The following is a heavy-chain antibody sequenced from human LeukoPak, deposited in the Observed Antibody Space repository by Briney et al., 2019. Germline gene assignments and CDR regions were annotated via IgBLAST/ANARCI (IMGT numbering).Heavy chain of an antibody. D-gene: IGHD3-10*01. CDR2: IYYSGST. CDR3: ARDLLWGVINWFDP. Sequence: PSETLSLTCTVSGGSISSSSYYWGWIRQPPGKGLEWIGSIYYSGSTYYNPSLKSRVTISVDTSKNQFSLKLSSVTAADTAVYYCARDLLWGVINWFDPWGQGTLVTVSS. CDR1: GGSISSSSYY. V-gene: IGHV4-39*07. J-gene: IGHJ5*02.